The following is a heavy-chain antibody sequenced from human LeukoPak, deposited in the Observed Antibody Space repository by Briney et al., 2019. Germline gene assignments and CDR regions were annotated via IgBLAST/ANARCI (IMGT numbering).Heavy chain of an antibody. V-gene: IGHV3-20*04. CDR2: INWNGGST. Sequence: RPGGSLRLSCAASGFTFDDYGMSWVRQAPGKGLEWVSGINWNGGSTGYADSVKGRFTISRDNAKSSLYLQMNSLRAEDTALYYCARVTSSGWSSYFDYWGQGTLVTVSS. CDR1: GFTFDDYG. CDR3: ARVTSSGWSSYFDY. J-gene: IGHJ4*02. D-gene: IGHD6-19*01.